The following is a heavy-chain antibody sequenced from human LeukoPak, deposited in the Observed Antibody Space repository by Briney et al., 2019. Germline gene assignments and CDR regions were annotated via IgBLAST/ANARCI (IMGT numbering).Heavy chain of an antibody. J-gene: IGHJ3*02. D-gene: IGHD3-22*01. CDR3: AREKEGYYDSSGYYLGAFDI. Sequence: SVKVSCKASGGTFSSYAISWVRQAPGQGLEWMGGIIPIFGTANYAQKFQGRVTITADESMSTAYMELSSLRSEDTAVYYCAREKEGYYDSSGYYLGAFDIWGQGTMVTVSS. CDR2: IIPIFGTA. CDR1: GGTFSSYA. V-gene: IGHV1-69*01.